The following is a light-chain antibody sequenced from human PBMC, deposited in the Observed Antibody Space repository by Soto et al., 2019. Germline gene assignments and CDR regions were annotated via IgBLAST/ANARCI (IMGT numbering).Light chain of an antibody. CDR3: SSYTRSTTLNVL. CDR2: DVS. Sequence: QSALTQPRSVSGSPGQSVTISCTGTSSDVGGYNYVSWYQQHPGKAPKLMIYDVSNRPSGVSNRFSGSKSGNTASLTISGLQAEDEAEYYCSSYTRSTTLNVLFGGGTKLTVL. V-gene: IGLV2-14*01. CDR1: SSDVGGYNY. J-gene: IGLJ2*01.